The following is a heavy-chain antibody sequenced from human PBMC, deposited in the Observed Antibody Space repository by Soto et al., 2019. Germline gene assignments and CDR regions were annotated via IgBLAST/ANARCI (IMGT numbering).Heavy chain of an antibody. CDR1: GGSISSYY. CDR3: AREVAARAFDI. CDR2: IYYSGST. V-gene: IGHV4-59*01. Sequence: SETLSLTCTVSGGSISSYYWSWIRQPPGKGLEWIGYIYYSGSTNYNPSLKSRVTISVDTSKNQFSLKLSSVTAADTAVYYCAREVAARAFDIWGQGTMVTVSS. J-gene: IGHJ3*02. D-gene: IGHD6-13*01.